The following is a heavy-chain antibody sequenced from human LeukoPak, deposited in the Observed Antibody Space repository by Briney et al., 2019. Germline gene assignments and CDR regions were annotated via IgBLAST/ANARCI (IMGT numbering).Heavy chain of an antibody. Sequence: TSETLSLTCAGSGGSISGYYWSWIRQPPGKGLEWIGYISYSGSTNYNASLRSRVTMSVDTSKNQFSLNLNSVTAADTAVYYCARHEGGTTYDYWGQGTLVTVSS. V-gene: IGHV4-59*08. J-gene: IGHJ4*02. CDR2: ISYSGST. CDR3: ARHEGGTTYDY. D-gene: IGHD4-17*01. CDR1: GGSISGYY.